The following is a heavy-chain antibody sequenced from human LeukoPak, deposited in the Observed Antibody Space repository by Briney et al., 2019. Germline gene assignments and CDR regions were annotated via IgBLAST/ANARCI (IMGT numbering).Heavy chain of an antibody. CDR1: GGSISSYY. V-gene: IGHV4-59*08. CDR2: IYYSGST. CDR3: ARRVLYSGSYFDY. J-gene: IGHJ4*02. D-gene: IGHD1-26*01. Sequence: PSETLSLTCTVSGGSISSYYWSWIRQPPGKGLEWIGYIYYSGSTNYNPSLKSRVTRSVDTSKNQFSLKLSSVTAADTAVYYCARRVLYSGSYFDYWGQGTLVTVSS.